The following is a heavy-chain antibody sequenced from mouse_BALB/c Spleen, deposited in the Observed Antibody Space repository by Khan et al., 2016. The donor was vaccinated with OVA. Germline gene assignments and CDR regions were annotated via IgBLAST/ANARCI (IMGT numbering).Heavy chain of an antibody. V-gene: IGHV3-2*02. CDR2: ITYSGSP. J-gene: IGHJ4*01. CDR1: GYSFTTNYA. CDR3: ARKDEYGYAVDY. D-gene: IGHD1-1*01. Sequence: EVQLQESGPGLVKPSQSLSITCTVSGYSFTTNYAWDWIRPFPGNKLEWMGYITYSGSPRYNPSLKSRISITRDTSTNQSFLQLNSVTTEDTATYYCARKDEYGYAVDYWGQGTSVTVSS.